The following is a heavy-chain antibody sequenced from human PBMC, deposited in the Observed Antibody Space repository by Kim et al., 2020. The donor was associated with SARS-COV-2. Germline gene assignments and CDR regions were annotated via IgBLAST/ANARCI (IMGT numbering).Heavy chain of an antibody. J-gene: IGHJ4*02. Sequence: GGSLRLSCAASGFTVTSNYMSWVHQAPGKGLEWVSVIYTGGSTYYADSVKGRFTISRDKSKNTLYLQMNSLRAEDTGVYYCARGSPLLPDWWGQGTLVTV. D-gene: IGHD3-10*01. CDR1: GFTVTSNY. CDR3: ARGSPLLPDW. V-gene: IGHV3-66*01. CDR2: IYTGGST.